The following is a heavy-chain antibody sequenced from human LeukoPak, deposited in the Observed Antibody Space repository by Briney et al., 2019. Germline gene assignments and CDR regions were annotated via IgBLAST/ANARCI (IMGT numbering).Heavy chain of an antibody. CDR3: ARGIMGSSWYYFDY. D-gene: IGHD6-13*01. Sequence: GGSLRLSCAASGFTFSSYKMKWVRQAPGRGLEGASSVTSSSSYTYYADAVKGRFTISRDNSKNSLYLQMNSLRAEDTAVYYCARGIMGSSWYYFDYWGQGTLVTVSS. CDR2: VTSSSSYT. CDR1: GFTFSSYK. V-gene: IGHV3-21*01. J-gene: IGHJ4*02.